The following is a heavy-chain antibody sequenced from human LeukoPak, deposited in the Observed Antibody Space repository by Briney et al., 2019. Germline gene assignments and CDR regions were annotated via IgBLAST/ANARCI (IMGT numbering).Heavy chain of an antibody. CDR2: INHSGST. CDR3: ARGHQDSSKYCSGGSCYSRYFDY. Sequence: PSETLSITCTVSGGSISSGDYYWSWIRQPPGKGLEWIGEINHSGSTNYNPSLKSRVTISVDTSKNQFSLKLSSVTAADTAVYYCARGHQDSSKYCSGGSCYSRYFDYWGQGTLVTVSS. J-gene: IGHJ4*02. CDR1: GGSISSGDYY. V-gene: IGHV4-39*07. D-gene: IGHD2-15*01.